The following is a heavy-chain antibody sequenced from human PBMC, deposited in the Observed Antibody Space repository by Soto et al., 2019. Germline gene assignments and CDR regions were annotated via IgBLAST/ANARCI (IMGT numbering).Heavy chain of an antibody. CDR2: ISYDGSNK. J-gene: IGHJ4*02. CDR3: ARDKGANLFFDY. CDR1: GFTFSSYA. Sequence: GGSLRLSCAASGFTFSSYAMHWVRQAPGKGLEWVAVISYDGSNKYYADSVKGRFTISRDNSKNTLYLQMNSLRAEDTAVYYGARDKGANLFFDYWGQGTLVTVSS. V-gene: IGHV3-30*04.